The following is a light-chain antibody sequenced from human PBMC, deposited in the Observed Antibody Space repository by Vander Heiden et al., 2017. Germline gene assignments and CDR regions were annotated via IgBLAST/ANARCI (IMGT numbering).Light chain of an antibody. J-gene: IGLJ1*01. CDR2: TNN. CDR1: SSNIGRNT. Sequence: SVLTQPPSASGTPGQWVTIPCSGSSSNIGRNTVNWYQQLTGTAPKLLIYTNNQRPSGVADRSSGSKSGTSASLAISGLQSEDEADYYCAAWDDSLNVHYVFGTGTKVTVL. V-gene: IGLV1-44*01. CDR3: AAWDDSLNVHYV.